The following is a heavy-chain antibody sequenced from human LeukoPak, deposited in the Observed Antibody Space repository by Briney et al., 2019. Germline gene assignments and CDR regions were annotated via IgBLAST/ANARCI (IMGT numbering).Heavy chain of an antibody. J-gene: IGHJ4*02. D-gene: IGHD3-9*01. V-gene: IGHV3-74*01. CDR3: ARGHVTGSDRHWDY. CDR1: DFSFGIHW. CDR2: IIGDGNSI. Sequence: GGSLRLSCATSDFSFGIHWMHWVRQAPGKGLVWVSRIIGDGNSISYADSVKGRFTISRDNAKNTLYLQMNSLRVEDTAVYYCARGHVTGSDRHWDYWGQGVLVTVSS.